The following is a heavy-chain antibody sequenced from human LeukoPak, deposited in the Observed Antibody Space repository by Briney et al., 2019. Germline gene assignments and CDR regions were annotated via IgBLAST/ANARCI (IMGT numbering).Heavy chain of an antibody. V-gene: IGHV3-30-3*01. D-gene: IGHD6-19*01. J-gene: IGHJ4*02. CDR1: GFTFSSYA. CDR2: ISYDGSNK. CDR3: AKDSAVAGTIDY. Sequence: GGSLRLSCAASGFTFSSYAMHWVRQAPGKGLEWVAVISYDGSNKYYADSVKGRFTISRDNSKNTLYLQMNSLRAEDTALYYCAKDSAVAGTIDYWGQGTLVTISS.